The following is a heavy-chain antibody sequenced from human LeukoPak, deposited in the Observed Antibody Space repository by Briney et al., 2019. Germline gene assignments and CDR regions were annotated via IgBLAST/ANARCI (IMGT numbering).Heavy chain of an antibody. CDR3: ARGFDP. CDR1: GGSFSGYY. CDR2: INHSGST. V-gene: IGHV4-34*01. J-gene: IGHJ5*02. Sequence: SETLSLTCAVYGGSFSGYYWSWIRQPPGKGLEWIGEINHSGSTNYNPSLKSRVTISVDTSKNQFSLKPSSVTAADTAVYYCARGFDPWGQGTLVTVSS.